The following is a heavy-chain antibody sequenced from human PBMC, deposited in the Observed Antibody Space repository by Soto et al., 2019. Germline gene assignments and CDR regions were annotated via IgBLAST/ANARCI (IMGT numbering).Heavy chain of an antibody. V-gene: IGHV1-18*01. Sequence: ASVKVSGKTSGYSFTAYGISWVRQAPGQGLEWMGWISCYNGKTKYAQKVQGRVTMTTDTSTSTAYMEVRSLRSDDTAIYYCARDAPPPELRFLEWHNYDYNGMDVWGQGTTVTVS. CDR1: GYSFTAYG. J-gene: IGHJ6*02. D-gene: IGHD3-3*01. CDR3: ARDAPPPELRFLEWHNYDYNGMDV. CDR2: ISCYNGKT.